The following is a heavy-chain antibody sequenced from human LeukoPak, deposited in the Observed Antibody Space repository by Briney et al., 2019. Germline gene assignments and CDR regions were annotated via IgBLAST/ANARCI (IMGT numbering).Heavy chain of an antibody. D-gene: IGHD3-10*01. CDR2: INTSGST. CDR3: ARTGDGSGSYSTYYFDY. CDR1: GCSISSGSYY. V-gene: IGHV4-61*02. J-gene: IGHJ4*02. Sequence: SETLSLTCTVSGCSISSGSYYWSWIRQPAGKGLEWVGRINTSGSTNYNPSRKIRVTISVDTSKNQFSLKLSSVTAADTAVYYCARTGDGSGSYSTYYFDYWGQGTLVTVSS.